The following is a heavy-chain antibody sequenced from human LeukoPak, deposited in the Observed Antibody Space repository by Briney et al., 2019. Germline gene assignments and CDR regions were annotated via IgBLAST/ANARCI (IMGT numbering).Heavy chain of an antibody. CDR1: GFTFSSYG. J-gene: IGHJ6*02. CDR3: ARPAGTYDYSYGMDV. CDR2: ISYDGSDK. V-gene: IGHV3-30-3*01. D-gene: IGHD6-19*01. Sequence: PGGSLRLSCAASGFTFSSYGMHWVSQAPGKGLEWVAVISYDGSDKYYADSVKGRFTISRDNSKNTLYLQMNSLRAEDTAVYYCARPAGTYDYSYGMDVWGQGTTVTVSS.